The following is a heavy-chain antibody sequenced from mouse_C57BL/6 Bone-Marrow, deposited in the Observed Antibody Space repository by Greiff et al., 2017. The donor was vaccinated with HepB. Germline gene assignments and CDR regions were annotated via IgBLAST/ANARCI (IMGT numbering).Heavy chain of an antibody. CDR1: GYTFTDYY. V-gene: IGHV1-19*01. CDR3: ARSYDAMDY. J-gene: IGHJ4*01. CDR2: INPYNGGT. Sequence: VQLQQSGPVLVKPGASVKMSCKASGYTFTDYYMNWVKQSHGKSLEWIGVINPYNGGTSYNQKFKGKATLTVDKSSSTAYMELNSLTSEDSAVYYCARSYDAMDYWGQGTSVTVSS.